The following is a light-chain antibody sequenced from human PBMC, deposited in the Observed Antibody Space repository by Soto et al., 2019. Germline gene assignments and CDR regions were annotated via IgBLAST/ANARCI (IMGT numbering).Light chain of an antibody. CDR2: HAS. CDR1: QSVSNTY. CDR3: QQYGTSPPVYA. J-gene: IGKJ2*01. Sequence: EIVLTQSPGTLSLSPGERATLSCRTSQSVSNTYLAWYQQKPGQAPRLLIYHASSRATGIPGRFSGSGSGTDFTLTISRLEPEDFAVYYCQQYGTSPPVYAFGQGTKL. V-gene: IGKV3-20*01.